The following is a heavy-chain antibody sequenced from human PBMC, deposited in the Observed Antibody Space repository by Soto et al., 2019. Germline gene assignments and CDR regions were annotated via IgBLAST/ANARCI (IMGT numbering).Heavy chain of an antibody. D-gene: IGHD4-17*01. J-gene: IGHJ4*02. CDR2: IYTSGST. Sequence: SETLSLTCAVSEGCFSTGDYSGNWIRQPPGKGLEWIGYIYTSGSTYYSSSLKSRVTISADRSKNQFPLQMTSVTAADTAVYFCARGNDYGRVPFDYWAQGLLVTVSS. CDR3: ARGNDYGRVPFDY. CDR1: EGCFSTGDYS. V-gene: IGHV4-30-2*01.